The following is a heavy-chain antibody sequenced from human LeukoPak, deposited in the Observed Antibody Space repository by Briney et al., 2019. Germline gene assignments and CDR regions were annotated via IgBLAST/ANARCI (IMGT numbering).Heavy chain of an antibody. CDR1: GGSISSGDYY. J-gene: IGHJ2*01. Sequence: MPSQTLSLTCTVSGGSISSGDYYWSWIRQPPGKGLEWIGYIYYSGSTYYNPSLKSRVTISVDTSKNQFSLKLSSVTAADTAVYYCARAPISYDSSGYPLWEYFDLWGRGTLVTVSS. D-gene: IGHD3-22*01. CDR3: ARAPISYDSSGYPLWEYFDL. CDR2: IYYSGST. V-gene: IGHV4-30-4*01.